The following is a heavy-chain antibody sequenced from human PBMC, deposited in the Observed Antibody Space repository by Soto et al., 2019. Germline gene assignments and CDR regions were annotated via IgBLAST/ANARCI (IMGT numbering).Heavy chain of an antibody. J-gene: IGHJ5*02. V-gene: IGHV4-34*01. D-gene: IGHD6-19*01. Sequence: SETLSLTCAVYGGSFSGYYWSWIRQPPGKGLEWIGEINHSGSTNYNPSLKSRVTISVDTSKNQFSLKLSSVTAADTAVYYCARKYSSGWYDWFYPWGQGTLVTVSS. CDR3: ARKYSSGWYDWFYP. CDR2: INHSGST. CDR1: GGSFSGYY.